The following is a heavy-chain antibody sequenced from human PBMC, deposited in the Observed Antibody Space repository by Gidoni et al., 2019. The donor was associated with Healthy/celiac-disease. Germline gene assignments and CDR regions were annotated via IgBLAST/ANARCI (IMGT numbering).Heavy chain of an antibody. CDR1: GYTFTSYY. Sequence: QVQLVQSGAEVKKPGASVKVSCKASGYTFTSYYMHWVRQAPGQGLEWMGIINPIGGSTSYAQKFQGRVTMTRDTSTSTVYMELSSLRSEDTAVYYCARAQDIVVVVAATPSTLFDYWGQGTLVTVSS. V-gene: IGHV1-46*03. CDR3: ARAQDIVVVVAATPSTLFDY. CDR2: INPIGGST. D-gene: IGHD2-15*01. J-gene: IGHJ4*02.